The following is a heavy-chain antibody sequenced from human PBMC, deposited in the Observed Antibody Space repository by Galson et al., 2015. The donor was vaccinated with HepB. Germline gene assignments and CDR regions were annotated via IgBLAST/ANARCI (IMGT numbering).Heavy chain of an antibody. CDR1: GFTFSISA. V-gene: IGHV3-23*01. Sequence: SLRLSCAASGFTFSISAMSWVRQSPGKGLEWVSGISSGDGSTYYTDSVKGRFTISRDNFKNTLYLQMNSLRAEDTAVYYCAKDAFWSGLPVDQWGQGTLVTVSS. CDR2: ISSGDGST. D-gene: IGHD3-3*01. J-gene: IGHJ4*02. CDR3: AKDAFWSGLPVDQ.